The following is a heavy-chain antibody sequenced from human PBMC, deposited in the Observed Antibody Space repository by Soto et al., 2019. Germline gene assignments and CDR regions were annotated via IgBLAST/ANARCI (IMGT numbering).Heavy chain of an antibody. Sequence: PSETLSLTCIVSGGSINSYYWSWIRQPPGKGLEWIGYMYYSGSTNYNPHYNPSLKSRVAISVDTSKNQFSLKLNSMTAADTAVYYCARHNYGSGSTYFDYWGQGTLVTVSS. CDR3: ARHNYGSGSTYFDY. J-gene: IGHJ4*02. CDR2: MYYSGST. V-gene: IGHV4-59*08. CDR1: GGSINSYY. D-gene: IGHD3-10*01.